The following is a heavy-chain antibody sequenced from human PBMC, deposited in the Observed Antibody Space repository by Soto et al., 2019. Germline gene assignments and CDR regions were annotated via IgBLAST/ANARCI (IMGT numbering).Heavy chain of an antibody. V-gene: IGHV3-15*07. D-gene: IGHD3-22*01. CDR3: ASYRDSSGLRRYDY. Sequence: EVQLEESGGGLIKPGESLTLSCAASDFILSDAWMKWVRQAPGKGLEWVGRIKSKAHGGTTDYAAARKGRFTILRDDSKNTLYLQMNSLQTEDTAMYYCASYRDSSGLRRYDYWGQGARVTVSS. J-gene: IGHJ4*02. CDR1: DFILSDAW. CDR2: IKSKAHGGTT.